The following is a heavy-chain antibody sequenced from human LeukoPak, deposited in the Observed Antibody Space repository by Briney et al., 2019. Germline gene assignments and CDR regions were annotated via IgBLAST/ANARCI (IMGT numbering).Heavy chain of an antibody. V-gene: IGHV1-2*02. J-gene: IGHJ4*02. D-gene: IGHD5-12*01. CDR3: ARDRWGSGYDPSYFDY. Sequence: ASVKVSCKASGYTFTGYYMHWVRQAPGQGLEWMEWINPNSGGTNYAQKFRGRVTMTRDTSISTAYMELSRLRSDDTAVYYCARDRWGSGYDPSYFDYWGQGTLVTVSS. CDR2: INPNSGGT. CDR1: GYTFTGYY.